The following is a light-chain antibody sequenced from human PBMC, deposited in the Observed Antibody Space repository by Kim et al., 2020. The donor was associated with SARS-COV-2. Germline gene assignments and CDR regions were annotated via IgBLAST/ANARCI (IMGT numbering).Light chain of an antibody. V-gene: IGLV2-11*01. Sequence: QSALTQPRSVSGSPGQSVTISCTGTSSDVGGYNYVSWYQQHPGKAPKVVIYDVSKRPSGVPDRFSGSKSGNTASLTISGLQAEDEADYFCCSNTGSDTLVFGGGTQLTVL. CDR3: CSNTGSDTLV. J-gene: IGLJ2*01. CDR2: DVS. CDR1: SSDVGGYNY.